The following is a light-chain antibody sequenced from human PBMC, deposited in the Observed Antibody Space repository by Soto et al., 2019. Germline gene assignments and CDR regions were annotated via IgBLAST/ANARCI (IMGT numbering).Light chain of an antibody. CDR3: KNYGISPIT. J-gene: IGKJ5*01. Sequence: EIVLTQSPGTLSLSPGERATLSCRASQSVRSSYLAWYQHRPGQAPRLLIYGASSRATGIPDRFSGSGSGTDFTLTISRLELEFFEVYNCKNYGISPITFGKGTRLEIK. CDR2: GAS. CDR1: QSVRSSY. V-gene: IGKV3-20*01.